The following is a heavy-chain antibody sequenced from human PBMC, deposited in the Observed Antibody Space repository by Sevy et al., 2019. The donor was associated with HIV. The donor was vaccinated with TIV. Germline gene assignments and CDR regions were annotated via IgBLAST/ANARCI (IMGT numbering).Heavy chain of an antibody. J-gene: IGHJ4*02. CDR1: GFAFYDYS. CDR3: AREGCNRPHDY. CDR2: LAFGCGKI. Sequence: VGSLRLSCAASGFAFYDYSMSWIRQAPGKELEWVATLAFGCGKINYADSVKGRFTISRDNSKNSFYLQMDNLRVEDTALYYCAREGCNRPHDYWGQGTRVTVSS. D-gene: IGHD2-8*01. V-gene: IGHV3-23*01.